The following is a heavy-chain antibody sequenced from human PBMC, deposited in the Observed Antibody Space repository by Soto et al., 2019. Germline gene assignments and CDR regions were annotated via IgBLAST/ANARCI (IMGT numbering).Heavy chain of an antibody. J-gene: IGHJ5*02. V-gene: IGHV1-18*04. CDR3: AKGFNNNWDVFDL. D-gene: IGHD1-1*01. CDR1: DFSFTSHG. CDR2: ISLYNGNT. Sequence: ASVKVSCKAYDFSFTSHGISWVRQAPGQGLEWMGWISLYNGNTNYAQQSQGRVTMTTDTSTSTAYMELRSLRSDDTAFYYCAKGFNNNWDVFDLWGQGTLVTVSS.